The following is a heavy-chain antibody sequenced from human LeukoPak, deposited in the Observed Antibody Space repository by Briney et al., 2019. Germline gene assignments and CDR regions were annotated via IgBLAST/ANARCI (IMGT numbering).Heavy chain of an antibody. CDR1: GYTFTGYY. Sequence: GASVKVSCKASGYTFTGYYMHWVRQAPGQGLEWMGWINPNSGGTNYAQKFQGRVTMTEDTSTDTAYMELSSLRSEDTAVYYCATDSRGVGNAFDIWGQGTMVTVSS. V-gene: IGHV1-2*02. J-gene: IGHJ3*02. CDR2: INPNSGGT. CDR3: ATDSRGVGNAFDI. D-gene: IGHD3-10*01.